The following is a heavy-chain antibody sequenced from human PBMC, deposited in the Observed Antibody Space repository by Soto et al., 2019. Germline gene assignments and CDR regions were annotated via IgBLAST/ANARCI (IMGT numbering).Heavy chain of an antibody. CDR2: IYSGGYT. CDR1: GFTVSNNY. Sequence: EVQLVESGGGLIQPGGSLRLSCAVSGFTVSNNYMSWVRQAPGKGLEGVSVIYSGGYTAYGDSVKGRFTISRDNSKNPLNLKMTRRSAGDTPLYYCATHPGGGGYWGQGTLVTVSS. J-gene: IGHJ4*02. D-gene: IGHD3-10*01. CDR3: ATHPGGGGY. V-gene: IGHV3-53*01.